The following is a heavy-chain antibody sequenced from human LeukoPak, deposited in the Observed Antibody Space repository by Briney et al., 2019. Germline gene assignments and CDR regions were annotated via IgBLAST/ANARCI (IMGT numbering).Heavy chain of an antibody. J-gene: IGHJ2*01. CDR1: GFTLSNYW. CDR3: VKDMGSGGSGWYLDL. Sequence: GGSLRLSCAASGFTLSNYWIHWVRQAPGKGLEWVSYISSSGSTIYYADSVKGRFTISKDNAKNALYLQMNSLRPEDMALYHCVKDMGSGGSGWYLDLWGRGTLVTVSS. CDR2: ISSSGSTI. D-gene: IGHD1-26*01. V-gene: IGHV3-48*04.